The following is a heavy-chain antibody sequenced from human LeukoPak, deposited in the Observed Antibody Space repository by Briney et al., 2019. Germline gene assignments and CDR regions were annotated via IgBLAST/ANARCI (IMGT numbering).Heavy chain of an antibody. J-gene: IGHJ4*02. CDR1: GFTFSRYW. V-gene: IGHV3-74*03. CDR3: ARDELIYGDYATTFDY. CDR2: ITPDGSTT. Sequence: SGGSLRLSCAASGFTFSRYWMHWVRQAPGKGLMWVSRITPDGSTTLYADSVKGRFTISRDNAKNTLYLQMNSLGAEDTAVYYCARDELIYGDYATTFDYWGQGTLVTVSS. D-gene: IGHD4-17*01.